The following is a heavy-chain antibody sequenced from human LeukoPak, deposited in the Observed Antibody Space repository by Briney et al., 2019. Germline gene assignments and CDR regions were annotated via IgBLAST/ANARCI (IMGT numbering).Heavy chain of an antibody. CDR1: GFDVSTNY. CDR2: IYSGGSA. D-gene: IGHD5-18*01. J-gene: IGHJ3*02. Sequence: GGSLRLSCAAAGFDVSTNYMSWVRQAPGKGLESVSVIYSGGSAYYADSAKGRFTISRDNAKNSLYLQMNSLRAEDTAVYYCARECMDTTMVDAFDIWGQGTMVTVSS. V-gene: IGHV3-53*01. CDR3: ARECMDTTMVDAFDI.